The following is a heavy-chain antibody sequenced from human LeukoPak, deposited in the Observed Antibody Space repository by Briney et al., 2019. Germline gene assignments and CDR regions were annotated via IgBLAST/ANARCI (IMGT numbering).Heavy chain of an antibody. V-gene: IGHV3-21*01. Sequence: GGSLRLSCAASGFTFSSYNMNWVRQAPGKGLEWVSSISSSSSYIYYADSVKGRFTVSRDNAKNSLYLQMNSLRAEDTAVYYCERDRTDSTGYYSYHDAFDIWGQGTMVTVSS. D-gene: IGHD3-22*01. CDR1: GFTFSSYN. CDR3: ERDRTDSTGYYSYHDAFDI. J-gene: IGHJ3*02. CDR2: ISSSSSYI.